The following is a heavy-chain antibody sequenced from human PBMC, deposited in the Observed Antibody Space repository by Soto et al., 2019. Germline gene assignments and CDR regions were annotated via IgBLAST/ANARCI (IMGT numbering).Heavy chain of an antibody. CDR2: ISGSGDTI. CDR3: ARGGTYYDFWSGYPY. Sequence: GGSLRLSCAASVFTFRNYSMNWVRQVPGKGLEWVSYISGSGDTIYYVDSVKGRFTISRDNAKNSLYLQMNSLRDEDTAMYYCARGGTYYDFWSGYPYWGQVTLVTVSS. D-gene: IGHD3-3*01. CDR1: VFTFRNYS. J-gene: IGHJ4*02. V-gene: IGHV3-48*02.